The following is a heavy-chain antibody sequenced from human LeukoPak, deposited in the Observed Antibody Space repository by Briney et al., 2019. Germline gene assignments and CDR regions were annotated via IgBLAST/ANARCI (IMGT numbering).Heavy chain of an antibody. V-gene: IGHV3-20*04. CDR2: INWNDGST. D-gene: IGHD2-2*01. CDR3: ARKVGVYCSSTSCYAGAFDI. Sequence: PGGSLRLSCAASGFTFDDYGMSWVRQAPGKGLEWVSGINWNDGSTGYADSVKGRFTISRDNAKNSLYLQMNSLRAEDTALYYCARKVGVYCSSTSCYAGAFDIWGQGTMVTVSS. CDR1: GFTFDDYG. J-gene: IGHJ3*02.